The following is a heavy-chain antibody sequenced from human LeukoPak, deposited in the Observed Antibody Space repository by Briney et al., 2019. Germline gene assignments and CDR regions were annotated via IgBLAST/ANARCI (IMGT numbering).Heavy chain of an antibody. CDR2: IYGGGRT. J-gene: IGHJ4*02. D-gene: IGHD3-22*01. Sequence: PGGSLRLSCVASGFTDSSNYMRWVRPAPGKGLEWVSVIYGGGRTNYEDSVKGRFTISRDSSKNTVYLQMNSLRAEDTAVYYCARMITLYYDTRVAYFDQWGQGTLVTVSS. CDR1: GFTDSSNY. CDR3: ARMITLYYDTRVAYFDQ. V-gene: IGHV3-66*01.